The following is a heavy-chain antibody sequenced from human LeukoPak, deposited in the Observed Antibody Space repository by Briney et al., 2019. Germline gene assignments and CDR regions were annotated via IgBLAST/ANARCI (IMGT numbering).Heavy chain of an antibody. D-gene: IGHD4-17*01. Sequence: ASVKVSCKASGGTFSSYAISWVRQAPGQGLEWMGGIIPIFGTANYAQKFQGRVTITADESTSTAYMELSSLRSEDTAVYYCARGRQNYGDYPYWGQGTLVTVSS. CDR2: IIPIFGTA. V-gene: IGHV1-69*13. J-gene: IGHJ4*02. CDR1: GGTFSSYA. CDR3: ARGRQNYGDYPY.